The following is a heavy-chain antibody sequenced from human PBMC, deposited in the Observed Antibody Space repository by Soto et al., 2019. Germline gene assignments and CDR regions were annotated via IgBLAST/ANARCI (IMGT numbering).Heavy chain of an antibody. V-gene: IGHV1-8*01. CDR1: GYTFTHFD. D-gene: IGHD2-15*01. CDR3: ARAYHLVPKF. J-gene: IGHJ4*02. Sequence: QVHLVQSGAEVRKPGASVRVSCRTSGYTFTHFDIHWVRQATGQGLEWVGWMNPDSGNSGFTQRFQGRVSMTRNASMSTAYMEIHSLTSADTAIYYCARAYHLVPKFWGQGTLDTVSS. CDR2: MNPDSGNS.